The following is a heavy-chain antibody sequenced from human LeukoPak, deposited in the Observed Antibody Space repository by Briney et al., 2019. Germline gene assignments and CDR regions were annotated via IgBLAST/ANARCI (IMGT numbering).Heavy chain of an antibody. V-gene: IGHV4-61*08. CDR3: ARHRGDYYYGMDV. Sequence: SQTLSLTCTVSGGSISSGGYYWSWIRQPPGKGLEWIAYIYYTGSTNYNPSLKSRVTISVDTSKNQFSLKLSSVTAADTAVFYCARHRGDYYYGMDVWGQGTTVTVSS. J-gene: IGHJ6*02. CDR1: GGSISSGGYY. CDR2: IYYTGST.